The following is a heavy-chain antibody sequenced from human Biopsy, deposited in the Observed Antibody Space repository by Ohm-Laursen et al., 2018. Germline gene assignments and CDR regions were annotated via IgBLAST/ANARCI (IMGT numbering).Heavy chain of an antibody. CDR3: ARDRGFYSDRTVPGYFDL. D-gene: IGHD3-22*01. CDR1: GDSISSYY. V-gene: IGHV4-59*01. Sequence: GTLSLTCTVSGDSISSYYWSWIRQPPGKGLEGIGYVYYSGSTDYNPSLQSRVTISVDTSKNHFSLRLRSVTPADTAIYYCARDRGFYSDRTVPGYFDLWGRGTLVTVSP. J-gene: IGHJ2*01. CDR2: VYYSGST.